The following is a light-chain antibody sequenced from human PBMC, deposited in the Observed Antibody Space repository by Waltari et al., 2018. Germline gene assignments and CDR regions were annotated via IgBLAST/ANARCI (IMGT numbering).Light chain of an antibody. CDR2: MAS. J-gene: IGKJ2*01. V-gene: IGKV1-5*03. CDR1: QSVGIW. CDR3: QQYSSFST. Sequence: DVQMTQSPSTLSASVGDRLTISCRASQSVGIWLPLYQQKPGISPKLIIYMASSLESGAPSRFSCSGSGTEFTLTISSLQPDYFATYSCQQYSSFSTFGQGTNLDI.